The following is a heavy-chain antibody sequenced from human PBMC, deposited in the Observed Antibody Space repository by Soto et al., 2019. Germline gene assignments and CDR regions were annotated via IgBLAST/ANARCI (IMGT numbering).Heavy chain of an antibody. CDR1: GGSFSGYY. CDR2: INHSGST. V-gene: IGHV4-34*01. J-gene: IGHJ4*02. CDR3: ARATGSSTSPYHY. Sequence: PSVMLSLTCGVEGGSFSGYYWSWIRKPPGKGLEWIGEINHSGSTNYNPSLKSRVTISVDTSKNQFSLKLSSVTAADTAVYYCARATGSSTSPYHYWGQGTLVTVSS. D-gene: IGHD2-2*01.